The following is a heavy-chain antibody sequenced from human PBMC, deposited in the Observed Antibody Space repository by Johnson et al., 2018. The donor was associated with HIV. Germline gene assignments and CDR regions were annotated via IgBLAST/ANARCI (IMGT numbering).Heavy chain of an antibody. CDR2: LHRDGTT. D-gene: IGHD1-26*01. CDR1: GFTFSSYW. J-gene: IGHJ3*02. V-gene: IGHV3-66*01. Sequence: VQLVESGGGVVQPGGSLRLSCAASGFTFSSYWMHWVRQAPGKGLVWVSILHRDGTTYYADSVKGRFAISRDNSKNTLYLQMKRLRVEDTAVYYCARDDLDNSGHLMAFDMWGQGTMVTVSS. CDR3: ARDDLDNSGHLMAFDM.